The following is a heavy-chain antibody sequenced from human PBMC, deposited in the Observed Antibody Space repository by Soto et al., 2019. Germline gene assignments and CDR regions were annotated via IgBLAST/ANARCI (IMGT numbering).Heavy chain of an antibody. CDR3: ARGRVTMIVVVFDY. V-gene: IGHV3-30-3*01. D-gene: IGHD3-22*01. CDR2: ISYDGSNK. Sequence: PGGSLRLSCAASGFTFSSYAMHWVRQAPGKGLEWVAVISYDGSNKYYADSVKGRFTISRDNSKNTLYLQMNSLRAEDTAVYYCARGRVTMIVVVFDYWGQGTLVTSPQ. J-gene: IGHJ4*02. CDR1: GFTFSSYA.